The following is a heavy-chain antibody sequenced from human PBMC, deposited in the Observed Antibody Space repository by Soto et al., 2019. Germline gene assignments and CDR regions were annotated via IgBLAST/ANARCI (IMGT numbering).Heavy chain of an antibody. V-gene: IGHV4-39*01. CDR1: GGSISSSSYY. D-gene: IGHD1-26*01. CDR3: ARKVGATRGCWFDP. J-gene: IGHJ5*02. CDR2: IYYSGST. Sequence: PSETLSLTCTVSGGSISSSSYYWGWIRQPPGKGLEWIGSIYYSGSTYYNPSLKSRVTISVDTSKDQFSLKLSSVTAADTAVYYCARKVGATRGCWFDPWGQGTLVTVSS.